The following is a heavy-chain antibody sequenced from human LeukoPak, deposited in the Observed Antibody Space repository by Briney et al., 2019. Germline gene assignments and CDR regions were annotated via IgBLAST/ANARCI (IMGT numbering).Heavy chain of an antibody. CDR1: RGTFSSYG. V-gene: IGHV1-69*05. J-gene: IGHJ4*02. CDR2: VIAIFGRV. CDR3: ARGELGDSSGFSFFDY. Sequence: GASVKVSCKASRGTFSSYGISWVRQAPGQGLEWMGGVIAIFGRVKYGQKFQDRATITTDESTSTAYMELSSLTSEDTGVYYCARGELGDSSGFSFFDYWGQGTLVTVSS. D-gene: IGHD3-22*01.